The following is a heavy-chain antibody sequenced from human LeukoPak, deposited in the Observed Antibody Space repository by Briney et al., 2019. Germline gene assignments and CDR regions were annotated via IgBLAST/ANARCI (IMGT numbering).Heavy chain of an antibody. CDR1: GGSISSHY. D-gene: IGHD3-16*01. J-gene: IGHJ5*02. V-gene: IGHV4-59*11. Sequence: PSETLSLTCTVSGGSISSHYWSWIRQPPGKGLEWIGYIYYSGSTNYNPSLESRVTISVDTSKNQFSLKLSSVTAADTAVYYCARELNHNWFDPWGQGTLVTVSS. CDR3: ARELNHNWFDP. CDR2: IYYSGST.